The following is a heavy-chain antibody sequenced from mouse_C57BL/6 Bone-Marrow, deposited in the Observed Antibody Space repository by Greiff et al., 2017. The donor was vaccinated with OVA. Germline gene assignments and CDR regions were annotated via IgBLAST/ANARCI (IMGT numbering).Heavy chain of an antibody. CDR2: IHPNSGST. Sequence: QVQLQQPGAELVKPGASVKLSCKASGYTFTSYWMHWVKQRPGQGLEWIGMIHPNSGSTNYNEKFKSKATLTVDKSSSTAYMQLSSLTSEDSEVYYCAMAVVARYWYFDVWGTGTTVTVSS. J-gene: IGHJ1*03. CDR3: AMAVVARYWYFDV. D-gene: IGHD1-1*01. CDR1: GYTFTSYW. V-gene: IGHV1-64*01.